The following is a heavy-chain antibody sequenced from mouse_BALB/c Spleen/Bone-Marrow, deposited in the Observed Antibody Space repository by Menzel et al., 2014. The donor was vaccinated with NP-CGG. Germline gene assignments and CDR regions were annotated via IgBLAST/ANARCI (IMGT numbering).Heavy chain of an antibody. D-gene: IGHD2-14*01. J-gene: IGHJ4*01. CDR2: ISDGGSYT. CDR3: ARAYRPFALDY. Sequence: EVQRVESGGGLVKPGGSLKLSCAASGFTFSDYYMYWVRQTPEKRLEWVATISDGGSYTDYPGSVKGRFTVSRDNAKNNLSLQLSILKSEATAMYFGARAYRPFALDYWGQGTSVTISS. V-gene: IGHV5-4*02. CDR1: GFTFSDYY.